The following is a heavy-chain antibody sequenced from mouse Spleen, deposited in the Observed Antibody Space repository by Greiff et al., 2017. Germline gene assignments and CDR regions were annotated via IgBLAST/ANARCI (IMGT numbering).Heavy chain of an antibody. CDR2: IHPSDSDT. Sequence: QVQLQQPGAELVKPGASVKVSCKASGYTFTSYWMHWVKQRPGQGLEWIGRIHPSDSDTNYNQKFKGKATLTVDKSSSTAYMQLSSLTSEDSAVYYCARCDYDVAWFAYWGQGTLVTVSA. J-gene: IGHJ3*01. CDR3: ARCDYDVAWFAY. D-gene: IGHD2-4*01. V-gene: IGHV1-74*01. CDR1: GYTFTSYW.